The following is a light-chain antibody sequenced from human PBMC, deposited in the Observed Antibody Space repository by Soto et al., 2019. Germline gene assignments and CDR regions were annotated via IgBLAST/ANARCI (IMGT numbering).Light chain of an antibody. J-gene: IGKJ1*01. CDR1: QSLLHSNGYNY. CDR3: MQALQTPPWT. V-gene: IGKV2-28*01. CDR2: LGS. Sequence: DIVMTQSPLSLPVTPGEPASISCRSSQSLLHSNGYNYLDWYLQKPGQSPQLLIYLGSNRASGVPDRVSGSGSGTDFTLKISRVEAEDVGVYYGMQALQTPPWTFGQGTKVEIK.